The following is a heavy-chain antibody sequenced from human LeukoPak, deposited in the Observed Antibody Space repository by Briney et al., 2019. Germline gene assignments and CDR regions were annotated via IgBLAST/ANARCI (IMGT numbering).Heavy chain of an antibody. J-gene: IGHJ4*02. CDR1: GFTFSAYA. CDR3: AKDLAYDSTDYHVVFDC. Sequence: TGGSLRLSCAASGFTFSAYAIEWVRQAPGKGLEWISSINGDSSYIYYADSVKGRFTTSRDNSKNTLYLQMNSLRAEDTAIYYCAKDLAYDSTDYHVVFDCWGQGTLVTVSS. CDR2: INGDSSYI. V-gene: IGHV3-21*04. D-gene: IGHD3-22*01.